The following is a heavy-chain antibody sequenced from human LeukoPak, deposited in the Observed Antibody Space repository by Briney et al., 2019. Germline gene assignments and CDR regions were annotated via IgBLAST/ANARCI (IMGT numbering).Heavy chain of an antibody. V-gene: IGHV4-38-2*02. CDR1: GYSISSGYY. J-gene: IGHJ4*02. CDR2: IYHSGST. D-gene: IGHD1/OR15-1a*01. Sequence: SETLSLTCTVSGYSISSGYYWGWIRQPPGRGLEWIGSIYHSGSTYYNPSLKSRVTMSLDTSKNQFSLKLYSVTAADTAVYYCARVSGLNNFDYWGQGTLLTVSS. CDR3: ARVSGLNNFDY.